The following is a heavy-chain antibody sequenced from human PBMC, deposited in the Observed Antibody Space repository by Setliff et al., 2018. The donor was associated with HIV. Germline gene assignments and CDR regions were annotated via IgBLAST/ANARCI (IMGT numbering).Heavy chain of an antibody. CDR3: ARGYGAFDI. CDR1: GYTFTTYD. V-gene: IGHV1-18*01. D-gene: IGHD4-17*01. J-gene: IGHJ3*02. Sequence: GASVKVSCKASGYTFTTYDISWVRQAPGQGLEWLGWIGGYNANTYYAQKLQGRVTMTTDTSTNTAYMELRSLRSDDTAVYYCARGYGAFDIWGQGTMVTVSS. CDR2: IGGYNANT.